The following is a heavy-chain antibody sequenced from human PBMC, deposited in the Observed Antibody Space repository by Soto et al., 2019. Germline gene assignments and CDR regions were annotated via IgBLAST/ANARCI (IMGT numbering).Heavy chain of an antibody. V-gene: IGHV1-18*01. CDR1: VYTFTTYG. Sequence: GASVKVSCKASVYTFTTYGIDCVRQAPGQGLEWMGWISGYNGNTNYAQKFQGRVTMTTDTSTTTAYMDLRSLRSDDTAVYYCGRERDGTSWSSAEYLQHWGQGTLVTVSS. D-gene: IGHD6-13*01. J-gene: IGHJ1*01. CDR3: GRERDGTSWSSAEYLQH. CDR2: ISGYNGNT.